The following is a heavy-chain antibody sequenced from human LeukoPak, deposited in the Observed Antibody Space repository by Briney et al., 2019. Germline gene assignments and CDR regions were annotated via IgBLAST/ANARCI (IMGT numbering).Heavy chain of an antibody. CDR1: GFTFNNYW. J-gene: IGHJ4*02. D-gene: IGHD2-8*02. Sequence: GGSLRLSCAASGFTFNNYWMRWVRQAPGKGREWVSGLYGKTGGVGYADSVKGRFTISRDNAKNSLYLQMNSLRPEDSALYFCGYDNSPGGLEYWGQGTLVTVSS. V-gene: IGHV3-9*01. CDR2: LYGKTGGV. CDR3: GYDNSPGGLEY.